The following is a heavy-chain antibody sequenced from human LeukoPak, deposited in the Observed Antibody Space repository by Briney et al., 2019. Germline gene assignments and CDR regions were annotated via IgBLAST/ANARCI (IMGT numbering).Heavy chain of an antibody. D-gene: IGHD6-13*01. Sequence: GRSLRLSFAPSGLTLDGYGISSVRQTPGKGLEWVSGINWNVGTTGYADSVKGRFTISRDNAKNSLYLQMNSLRVEDTALYHCARKKRSSGDSGLDVWGQGTTVTVSS. CDR3: ARKKRSSGDSGLDV. J-gene: IGHJ6*02. CDR1: GLTLDGYG. V-gene: IGHV3-20*02. CDR2: INWNVGTT.